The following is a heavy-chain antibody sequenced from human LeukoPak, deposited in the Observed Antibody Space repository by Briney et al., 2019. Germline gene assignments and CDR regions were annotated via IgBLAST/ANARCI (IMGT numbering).Heavy chain of an antibody. J-gene: IGHJ3*02. V-gene: IGHV3-74*01. CDR2: INSDGSST. CDR1: GFTFSGYW. D-gene: IGHD3-22*01. CDR3: ASPYYDSSGDDAFDI. Sequence: PGGSLSFSCAASGFTFSGYWMHWVRQAQGKGLGWVSRINSDGSSTSYADSVKGRFTISRDNAKNTLYLQMNSLRAEDTAVYYCASPYYDSSGDDAFDIWGQGTMVTVSS.